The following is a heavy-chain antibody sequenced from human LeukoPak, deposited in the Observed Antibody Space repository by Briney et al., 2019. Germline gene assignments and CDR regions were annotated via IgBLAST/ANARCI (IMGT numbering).Heavy chain of an antibody. CDR1: GFTFSSYW. CDR3: ARVGSHYDFWSGHGGY. J-gene: IGHJ4*02. Sequence: PGGSLRLSCAASGFTFSSYWMHWVRQAPGKGLVWVSRVNSDGSSTSYADSVKGRFTISRDNAKNSLYLQMNSLRAEDTAVYYCARVGSHYDFWSGHGGYWGQGTLVTVSS. V-gene: IGHV3-74*01. D-gene: IGHD3-3*01. CDR2: VNSDGSST.